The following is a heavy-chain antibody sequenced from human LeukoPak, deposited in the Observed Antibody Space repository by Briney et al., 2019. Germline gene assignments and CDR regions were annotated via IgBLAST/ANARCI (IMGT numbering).Heavy chain of an antibody. D-gene: IGHD3-9*01. CDR2: ISAYNGNT. CDR3: ARDRRYGILTGYSHYDAFDI. CDR1: GYTFTSYG. Sequence: ASVKVSCKASGYTFTSYGISWVRQAPGQGLEWMGWISAYNGNTNYAQKLQGRVTMTTDTSTSTAYMELRSLRSDDTAVYYCARDRRYGILTGYSHYDAFDIWGQGTMVTVSS. V-gene: IGHV1-18*01. J-gene: IGHJ3*02.